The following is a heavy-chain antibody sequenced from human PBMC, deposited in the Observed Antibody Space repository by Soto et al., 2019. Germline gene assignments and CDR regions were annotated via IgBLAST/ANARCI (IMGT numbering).Heavy chain of an antibody. CDR3: ARDGAAGPGLYYGMDV. V-gene: IGHV3-30-3*01. Sequence: QVQLLESGGGVVQPGRSLRLSCAASGFTFSSYAMHWVRQAPGKGLEWVAVISYDGSNKYYADSVKGRFTIARDNSKNTLYLQMNSLRAEDTAVYYCARDGAAGPGLYYGMDVWCQGTTVTVSS. D-gene: IGHD3-16*01. CDR2: ISYDGSNK. J-gene: IGHJ6*02. CDR1: GFTFSSYA.